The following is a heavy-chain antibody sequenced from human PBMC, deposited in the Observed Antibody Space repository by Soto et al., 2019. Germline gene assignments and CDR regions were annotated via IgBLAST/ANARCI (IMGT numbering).Heavy chain of an antibody. CDR2: ISPSSGRV. V-gene: IGHV1-46*01. Sequence: QVQLVQSGAEVKKPGASVKVSCKASGYTFTSYYVYWVRQAPGQGLEWMALISPSSGRVTYAQNFQGRVSVTRDTSTSTVYMEVSSLTSDDTAVYYCATRVGSLDHWGQGTLVTAS. CDR3: ATRVGSLDH. J-gene: IGHJ4*02. D-gene: IGHD1-26*01. CDR1: GYTFTSYY.